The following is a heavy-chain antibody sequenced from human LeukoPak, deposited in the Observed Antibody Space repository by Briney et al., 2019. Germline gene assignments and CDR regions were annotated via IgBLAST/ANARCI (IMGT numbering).Heavy chain of an antibody. CDR1: GGSLSSYY. V-gene: IGHV4-59*01. CDR2: IYYSGST. Sequence: SETLSLTCTVSGGSLSSYYWSWIRQPPGKGLEWIGYIYYSGSTNYNPSLKSRVTISVDTSKNQFSLKLSSVTAADTAVYYCARDSTVTGGYYYYYGMDVWGQGTTVTVSS. CDR3: ARDSTVTGGYYYYYGMDV. J-gene: IGHJ6*02. D-gene: IGHD4-17*01.